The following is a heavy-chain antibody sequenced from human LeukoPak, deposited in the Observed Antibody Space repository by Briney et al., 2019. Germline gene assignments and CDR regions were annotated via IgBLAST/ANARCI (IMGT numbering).Heavy chain of an antibody. CDR2: IYPGDSDT. CDR3: ARRGQRAVAGLDY. CDR1: AYDFTSYW. Sequence: GESLKISCKGSAYDFTSYWIAWVRQMPGKGLEWMGIIYPGDSDTRYSPSLQGQVTISADKSINTAYLQWRSLRASDTAVYYCARRGQRAVAGLDYWGQGTLVTVSS. J-gene: IGHJ4*02. D-gene: IGHD6-13*01. V-gene: IGHV5-51*01.